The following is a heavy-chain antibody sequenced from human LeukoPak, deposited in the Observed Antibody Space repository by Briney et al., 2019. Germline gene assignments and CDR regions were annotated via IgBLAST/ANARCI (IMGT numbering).Heavy chain of an antibody. CDR1: GFTFNSYA. D-gene: IGHD1-26*01. Sequence: PGGSLRLSCAASGFTFNSYAMSWVRQAPEKGLEWVATISGSCGGTYYADSVKGRFTISRDDSKNTLYLQMNSLRAEDTAVYYCAKDLGRYRNNYFDYWGQGTLVTVSS. V-gene: IGHV3-23*01. CDR3: AKDLGRYRNNYFDY. J-gene: IGHJ4*02. CDR2: ISGSCGGT.